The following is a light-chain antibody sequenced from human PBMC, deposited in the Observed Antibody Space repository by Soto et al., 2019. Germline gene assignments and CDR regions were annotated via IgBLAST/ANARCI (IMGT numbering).Light chain of an antibody. J-gene: IGLJ1*01. CDR1: SSNIGGNT. Sequence: QSVLTQPPSASGTPGQRVTISCSTSSSNIGGNTVNWYQQVPGTAPKLLIYSYDQRPSGVPDRFSGSKSGTSASLAISGLPSEDGADYDCAAWDASLNGYVFGTGTKGTV. CDR2: SYD. CDR3: AAWDASLNGYV. V-gene: IGLV1-44*01.